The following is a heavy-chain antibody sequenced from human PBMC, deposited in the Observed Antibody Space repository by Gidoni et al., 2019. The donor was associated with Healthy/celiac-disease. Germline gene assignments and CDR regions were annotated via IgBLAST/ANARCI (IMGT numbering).Heavy chain of an antibody. CDR3: AKEGYCTNGVCYMNDY. CDR1: GFTFSSYA. V-gene: IGHV3-23*04. J-gene: IGHJ4*02. CDR2: ISGSGGST. Sequence: EVQLVESGGGLVQPGGSLRLSCAASGFTFSSYAMSWVRQAPGKGLEWVSAISGSGGSTYYVDSVKGRFTISRDNSKNTLYLQMNSLRAEDTAVYYCAKEGYCTNGVCYMNDYWGQGTLVTVSS. D-gene: IGHD2-8*01.